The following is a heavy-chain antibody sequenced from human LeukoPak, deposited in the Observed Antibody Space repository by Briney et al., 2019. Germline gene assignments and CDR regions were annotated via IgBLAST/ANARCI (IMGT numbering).Heavy chain of an antibody. D-gene: IGHD3-22*01. Sequence: GGSLRLSCAASGFTFSTYPMNWVRQAPGKGLEWLSYIDSSGSTLYYADSVKGRFTISRDNSRNSLYLQMNSLRVEDTAVYYCARDSGYYYESSGYDWGQGTLVTVSS. J-gene: IGHJ4*02. CDR1: GFTFSTYP. CDR2: IDSSGSTL. V-gene: IGHV3-48*01. CDR3: ARDSGYYYESSGYD.